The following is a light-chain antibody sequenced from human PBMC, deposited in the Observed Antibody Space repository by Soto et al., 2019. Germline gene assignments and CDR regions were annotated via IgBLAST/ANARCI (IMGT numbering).Light chain of an antibody. Sequence: DIQMTQFPSSVSASVGDRVNITCRASQGISTWLAWYQQKPERATKSLIYGASRLQSGVPPRFSGSGSETDFTLTISSLQPEDFATYHCQQYNRYPRTFGQGTKVEIK. CDR1: QGISTW. CDR3: QQYNRYPRT. J-gene: IGKJ1*01. V-gene: IGKV1D-16*01. CDR2: GAS.